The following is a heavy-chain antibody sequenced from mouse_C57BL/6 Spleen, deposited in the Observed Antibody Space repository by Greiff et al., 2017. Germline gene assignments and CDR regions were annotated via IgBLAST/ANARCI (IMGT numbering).Heavy chain of an antibody. D-gene: IGHD2-3*01. J-gene: IGHJ1*03. Sequence: DVQLQESGAELVRPGASVTLSCTASGFNIKDGYMHWVKQRPQQGLEWIGRIDPEDGDTEYAPKFQGKATMTADTSSNTAYLQLSSLTSEDTAVYYCTTADGSWYFDVWGTGTTLTVSS. V-gene: IGHV14-1*01. CDR2: IDPEDGDT. CDR3: TTADGSWYFDV. CDR1: GFNIKDGY.